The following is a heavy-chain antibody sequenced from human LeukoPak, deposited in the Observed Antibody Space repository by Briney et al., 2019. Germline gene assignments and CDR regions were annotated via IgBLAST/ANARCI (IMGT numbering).Heavy chain of an antibody. CDR2: IIPIFGTA. D-gene: IGHD2-15*01. J-gene: IGHJ5*02. CDR1: GGTFSSYA. Sequence: ASVKVSCKASGGTFSSYAISWVRQAPGQGLEWMGGIIPIFGTANYAQKFQGRVTIITDESTSTAYMELSSLRSEDTAVYYCARGRVVAATRGYWFDPWGQGTLVTVSS. V-gene: IGHV1-69*05. CDR3: ARGRVVAATRGYWFDP.